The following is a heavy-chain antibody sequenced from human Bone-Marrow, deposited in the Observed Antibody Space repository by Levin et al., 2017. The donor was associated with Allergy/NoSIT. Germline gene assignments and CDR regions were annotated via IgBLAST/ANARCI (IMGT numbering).Heavy chain of an antibody. CDR2: ISYDGVNK. CDR1: GFTFRSYA. V-gene: IGHV3-30-3*01. Sequence: LSLTCEASGFTFRSYAMHWVRQAPGKGLEWVAVISYDGVNKYYADSVKGRFTVSRDNSKNTLSLQMNNLRPEDTTVFYCARGGLAAAGIWSFHYGLDVWGQGTTVTVSS. CDR3: ARGGLAAAGIWSFHYGLDV. J-gene: IGHJ6*02. D-gene: IGHD6-13*01.